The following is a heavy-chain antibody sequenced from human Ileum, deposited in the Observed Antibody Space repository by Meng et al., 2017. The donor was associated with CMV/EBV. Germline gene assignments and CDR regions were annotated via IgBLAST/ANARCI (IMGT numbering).Heavy chain of an antibody. Sequence: GESLKISCAASGFTFSDYSMNWVRQTPGKGLEWVSSISPTSRYIFYADSLRGRFTISRDNAKNSLYLQMDGLRAEDTAVYYCARSPPSGSYLVNWGQGTLVTVSS. V-gene: IGHV3-21*01. CDR1: GFTFSDYS. J-gene: IGHJ4*02. CDR2: ISPTSRYI. D-gene: IGHD1-26*01. CDR3: ARSPPSGSYLVN.